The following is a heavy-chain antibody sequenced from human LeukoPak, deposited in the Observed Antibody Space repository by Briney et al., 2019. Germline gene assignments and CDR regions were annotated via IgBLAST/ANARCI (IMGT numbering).Heavy chain of an antibody. CDR1: GGSFSGYY. Sequence: SETLSLTCAVYGGSFSGYYWSWIRQPPGKGLEWTGEINHSGSTNYNPSLKSRVTISVDTSKNQFSLKLSSVTAADTAVYYCARGHSGWYIGIWFDPWGQGTLVTVSS. J-gene: IGHJ5*02. CDR3: ARGHSGWYIGIWFDP. D-gene: IGHD6-19*01. V-gene: IGHV4-34*01. CDR2: INHSGST.